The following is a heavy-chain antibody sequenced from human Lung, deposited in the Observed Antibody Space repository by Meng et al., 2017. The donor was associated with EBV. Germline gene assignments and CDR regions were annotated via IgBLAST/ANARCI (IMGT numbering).Heavy chain of an antibody. J-gene: IGHJ4*02. V-gene: IGHV4-4*02. D-gene: IGHD1-20*01. CDR1: SASISSNNY. CDR2: IYHNENT. Sequence: QVQLEESGPGLVKPSQTLSLTCTVSSASISSNNYWTWVRQSPGEGLEWIGEIYHNENTNYNPSLMSRVTMSLDKSKNHFSLNLRSVTAADTAVYFCARAPGNWNFDSWGQGTLVTVSS. CDR3: ARAPGNWNFDS.